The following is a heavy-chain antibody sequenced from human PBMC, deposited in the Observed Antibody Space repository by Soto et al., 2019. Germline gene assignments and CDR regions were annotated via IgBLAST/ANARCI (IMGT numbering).Heavy chain of an antibody. J-gene: IGHJ6*03. CDR2: TYYRSRWYN. CDR1: GDSVSSNSAA. V-gene: IGHV6-1*01. CDR3: AGTTSLQWYYMDV. Sequence: TLSLTCVISGDSVSSNSAAWNWIRQSPSRGLEWLGRTYYRSRWYNDYAVSVKSRITVNPDTSKNQFSLHLNSVTPEDTAVYXCAGTTSLQWYYMDVWDKGTTVTVSS. D-gene: IGHD1-7*01.